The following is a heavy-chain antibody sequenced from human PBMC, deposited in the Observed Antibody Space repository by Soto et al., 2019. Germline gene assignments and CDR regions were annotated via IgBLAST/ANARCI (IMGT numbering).Heavy chain of an antibody. CDR2: IVVGSGNT. J-gene: IGHJ4*02. V-gene: IGHV1-58*01. CDR1: GFTFTSSA. CDR3: ATEGELRGWPDFDY. D-gene: IGHD1-26*01. Sequence: ASVKVSCKASGFTFTSSAVQWVRQARGQRLEWIGWIVVGSGNTNYAQKFQERVTITRDMSTSTAYMELSSLRSEDTAVYYCATEGELRGWPDFDYWGQGTLVTVSS.